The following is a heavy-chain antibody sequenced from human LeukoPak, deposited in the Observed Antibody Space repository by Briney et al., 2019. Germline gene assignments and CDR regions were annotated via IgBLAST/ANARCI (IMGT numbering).Heavy chain of an antibody. CDR3: ARGYQLLTSGDAFDI. V-gene: IGHV1-46*01. D-gene: IGHD2-2*01. Sequence: GASVKVSCKASGYTFTSYDINWVRQAPGQGLEWMGIINPSSGSTSYAQKFQGRVTMTRDTSTSTVYMELSSLRSEDTAVYYCARGYQLLTSGDAFDIWGQGTMVTVSS. J-gene: IGHJ3*02. CDR2: INPSSGST. CDR1: GYTFTSYD.